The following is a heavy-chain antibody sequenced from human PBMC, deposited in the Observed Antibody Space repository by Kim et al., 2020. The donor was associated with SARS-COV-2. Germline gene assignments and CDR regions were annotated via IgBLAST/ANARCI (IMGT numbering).Heavy chain of an antibody. CDR1: GGSFSGYY. D-gene: IGHD3-3*01. CDR3: ARVNRLAFYDFWSGPSDAFDI. J-gene: IGHJ3*02. V-gene: IGHV4-34*01. CDR2: INHSGST. Sequence: SETLSLTCAVYGGSFSGYYWSWIRQPPGKGLEWIGEINHSGSTNYNPSLKSRVTISVDTSKNQFSLKLSSVTAADTAVYYCARVNRLAFYDFWSGPSDAFDIWGQGTMVTVSS.